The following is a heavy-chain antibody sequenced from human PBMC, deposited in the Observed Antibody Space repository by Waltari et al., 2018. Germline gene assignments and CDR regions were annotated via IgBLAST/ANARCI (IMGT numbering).Heavy chain of an antibody. CDR2: IYSTGTA. J-gene: IGHJ5*02. D-gene: IGHD2-15*01. CDR3: MVMSSGSGGICYSGIDP. CDR1: GGSISSSSRF. Sequence: QLQLQEPGPGLVKPSETLSLTCTVSGGSISSSSRFWGWIRQPPGKGLEWIGSIYSTGTADYSPSIKSLVTISVETSKNLFALRLSSVSAGDTAVYYCMVMSSGSGGICYSGIDPWGQGTLVTVSS. V-gene: IGHV4-39*01.